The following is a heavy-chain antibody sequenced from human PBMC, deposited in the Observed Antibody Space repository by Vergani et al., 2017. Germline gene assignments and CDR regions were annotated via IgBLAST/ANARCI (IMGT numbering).Heavy chain of an antibody. CDR2: INQDGSEK. CDR1: GFIFSHYW. Sequence: EVQLVESGGGLVQPGGSLRLSCAASGFIFSHYWMSWVRQAPGKGLEWVANINQDGSEKYYVDSVKGRVTISRDNAKNSLYLQMNSLRAEDTALYYCARINYYGSSGYSLTRWHNWFDPWGQGTLITFSS. V-gene: IGHV3-7*01. CDR3: ARINYYGSSGYSLTRWHNWFDP. D-gene: IGHD3-22*01. J-gene: IGHJ5*02.